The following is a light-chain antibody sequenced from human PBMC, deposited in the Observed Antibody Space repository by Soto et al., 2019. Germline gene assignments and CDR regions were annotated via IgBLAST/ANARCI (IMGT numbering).Light chain of an antibody. CDR2: GVS. Sequence: EIVMTQSPVTLSVSPGERATLSCRASQSVTNSYLAWYQQKPGQAPKFLIYGVSSRATGIPDRFSGSGSGTDFTLTISRLEPEDFAVYHCQQYGSSPLITFGQGTRLEI. J-gene: IGKJ5*01. V-gene: IGKV3-20*01. CDR3: QQYGSSPLIT. CDR1: QSVTNSY.